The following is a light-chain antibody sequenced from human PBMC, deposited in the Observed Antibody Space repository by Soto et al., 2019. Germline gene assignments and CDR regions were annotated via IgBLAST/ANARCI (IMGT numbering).Light chain of an antibody. V-gene: IGKV3-11*01. CDR3: QHRHSWPRT. CDR1: QYISTR. Sequence: IVFTQSPSTLSSFPFNRFTLTCRASQYISTRLAWYQHRPGQAPRLLIYQASIRAAGIPARFSGSGSGTDFTLTISIVQPEDFALYYCQHRHSWPRTFGQGTKVDIK. CDR2: QAS. J-gene: IGKJ1*01.